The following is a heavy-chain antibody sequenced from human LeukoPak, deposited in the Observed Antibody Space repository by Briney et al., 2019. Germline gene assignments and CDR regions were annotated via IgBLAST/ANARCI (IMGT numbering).Heavy chain of an antibody. CDR3: AKQRGYCSGVDSSRDYFDF. Sequence: GGSLTLSCAASGFIYSSYVMSWVRHAPGKGMECVSDISGSGGNTNYADYVKGRFTISKDKSKNTLYPQMNSLRGQDKAVYYCAKQRGYCSGVDSSRDYFDFWGQGTLVTVSS. CDR1: GFIYSSYV. D-gene: IGHD2-15*01. V-gene: IGHV3-23*01. J-gene: IGHJ4*02. CDR2: ISGSGGNT.